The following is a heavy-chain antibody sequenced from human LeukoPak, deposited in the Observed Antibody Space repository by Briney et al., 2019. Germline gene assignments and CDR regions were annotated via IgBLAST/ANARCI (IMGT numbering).Heavy chain of an antibody. CDR2: IYTSGST. V-gene: IGHV4-4*09. D-gene: IGHD3-3*01. CDR3: ARLLREDV. Sequence: SETLSLTCTVSGGSISSYYWSWIRQPPGKGLEWIGYIYTSGSTNYNPSLKSRVAISVDTSKNQFSLKLSSVTAADTAVYYCARLLREDVWGKGTTVTVSS. CDR1: GGSISSYY. J-gene: IGHJ6*04.